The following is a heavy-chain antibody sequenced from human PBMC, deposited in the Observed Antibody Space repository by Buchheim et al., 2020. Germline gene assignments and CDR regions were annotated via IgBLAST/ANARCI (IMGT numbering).Heavy chain of an antibody. J-gene: IGHJ6*02. Sequence: QVQLVQSGAEVKKPGASVKVSCKASGYTFTNHYMHWVRQAPGQGLEWMGIINPSGGSTTYTQKLQGRVTMTSDTSTRTVDMELRSLRSEDSAVYYCARGGKYCSGGTCYFYGMDVWGQGTT. CDR1: GYTFTNHY. D-gene: IGHD2-15*01. V-gene: IGHV1-46*01. CDR3: ARGGKYCSGGTCYFYGMDV. CDR2: INPSGGST.